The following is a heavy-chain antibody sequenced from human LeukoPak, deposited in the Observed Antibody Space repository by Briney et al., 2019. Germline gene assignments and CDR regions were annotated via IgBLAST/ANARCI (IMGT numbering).Heavy chain of an antibody. CDR2: MSPNSDNT. D-gene: IGHD4-23*01. J-gene: IGHJ5*02. CDR1: GYTFTSYD. CDR3: ARDYGGSSGWFDP. V-gene: IGHV1-8*01. Sequence: ASVKVSCKASGYTFTSYDINWVRQATGQGLEWMGWMSPNSDNTGYAQKFQGRVTFTRDTSISTAYMELRSLTSEDTAVYYCARDYGGSSGWFDPWGQGTLVTVSS.